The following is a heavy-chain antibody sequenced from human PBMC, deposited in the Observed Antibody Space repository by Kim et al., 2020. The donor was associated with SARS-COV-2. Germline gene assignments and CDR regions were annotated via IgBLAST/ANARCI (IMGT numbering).Heavy chain of an antibody. V-gene: IGHV3-53*01. J-gene: IGHJ6*02. CDR2: IYSGGST. CDR1: GFTVSSNY. CDR3: ATTNSLLRYYYYGMDV. Sequence: GGSLRLSCAASGFTVSSNYMSWVRQAPGKGLEWVSVIYSGGSTYYADSVKGRFTISRDNSKNTLYLQMNSLRAEDTAVYYCATTNSLLRYYYYGMDVWGQGTTVTVSS. D-gene: IGHD3-3*01.